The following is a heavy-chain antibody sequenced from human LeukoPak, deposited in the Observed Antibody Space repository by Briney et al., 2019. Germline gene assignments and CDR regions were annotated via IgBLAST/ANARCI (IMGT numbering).Heavy chain of an antibody. Sequence: RASVKVSCKASGYTLLNYAISWVRQAPGQGLEWMGWITPHNDDRKYAQKFQGRINLIRDTSTSTVYLDMWDLRSDDTATYYCARVGIPLGATNFDYWGQGTLVSVSS. D-gene: IGHD1-26*01. CDR3: ARVGIPLGATNFDY. CDR2: ITPHNDDR. J-gene: IGHJ4*02. CDR1: GYTLLNYA. V-gene: IGHV1-18*01.